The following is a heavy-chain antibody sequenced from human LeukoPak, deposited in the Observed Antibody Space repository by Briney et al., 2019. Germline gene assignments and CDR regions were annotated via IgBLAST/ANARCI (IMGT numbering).Heavy chain of an antibody. Sequence: SETLSLTCTVSDGSISSFYWNWIRQPAGKGLEWIGRIYSSGGTNYNPSLKSRVTMSVDTSKNQVSLKVSSATAADTAVYYCAREDSLSGWYFDAWGQGTLVTVSS. CDR1: DGSISSFY. J-gene: IGHJ5*02. CDR3: AREDSLSGWYFDA. CDR2: IYSSGGT. D-gene: IGHD6-13*01. V-gene: IGHV4-4*07.